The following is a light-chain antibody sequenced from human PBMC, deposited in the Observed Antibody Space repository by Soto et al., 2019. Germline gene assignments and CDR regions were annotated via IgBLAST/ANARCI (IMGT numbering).Light chain of an antibody. CDR2: DAS. Sequence: EIVLTQSPAILSVSPGERATLSCRASQSISRSLAWYQQKPGQAPRLLISDASTRATGIPARFSCSGSGTEFTLTISSLQSEDFALYYCQQYNNWPPVTFGQGTRLDIK. CDR3: QQYNNWPPVT. CDR1: QSISRS. J-gene: IGKJ5*01. V-gene: IGKV3-15*01.